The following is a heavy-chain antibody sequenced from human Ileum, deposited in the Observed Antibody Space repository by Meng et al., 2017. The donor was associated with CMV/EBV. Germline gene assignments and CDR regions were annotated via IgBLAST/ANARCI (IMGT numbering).Heavy chain of an antibody. V-gene: IGHV3-15*01. J-gene: IGHJ4*02. D-gene: IGHD2-21*01. Sequence: SGFTFSNAWMSWVRQAPGKGLEWVGLIRRKSDGGTIDYAAPVKGRFTISRDDSKNTLYLQMNSLKTEDTAVYYCTTDRIIIGDGLGYWGQGTLVTVYS. CDR2: IRRKSDGGTI. CDR1: GFTFSNAW. CDR3: TTDRIIIGDGLGY.